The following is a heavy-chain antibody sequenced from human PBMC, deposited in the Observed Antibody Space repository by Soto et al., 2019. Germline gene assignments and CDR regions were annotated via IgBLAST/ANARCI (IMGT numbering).Heavy chain of an antibody. CDR3: ARVGDYGVAYFDY. V-gene: IGHV4-31*03. CDR2: IYYSGST. Sequence: PSETLSLTCTVSGGSISSGGYYWSWIRQHPGKGLEWIGYIYYSGSTYYNPSLKSRVTISVDASKNQFSLKLSSVTADDTAVYYCARVGDYGVAYFDYWGQGTLVTVSS. CDR1: GGSISSGGYY. D-gene: IGHD4-17*01. J-gene: IGHJ4*02.